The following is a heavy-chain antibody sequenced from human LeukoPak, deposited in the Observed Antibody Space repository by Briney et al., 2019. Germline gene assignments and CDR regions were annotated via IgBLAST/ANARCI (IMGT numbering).Heavy chain of an antibody. V-gene: IGHV3-7*04. J-gene: IGHJ4*02. Sequence: GALRLSCAASGFTFNFYWMSWVRQAPGKGLEWGANINQDGGEKYHVDSVKGRFTVSRDNAKKSLYLEMNSLRVEDTAVYYCAREGSLWFGESKTDSWGQGTLVTVSS. D-gene: IGHD3-10*01. CDR2: INQDGGEK. CDR3: AREGSLWFGESKTDS. CDR1: GFTFNFYW.